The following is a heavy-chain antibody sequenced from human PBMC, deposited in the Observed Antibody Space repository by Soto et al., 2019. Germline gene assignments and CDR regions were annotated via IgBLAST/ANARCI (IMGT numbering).Heavy chain of an antibody. CDR1: GFIFSDYG. J-gene: IGHJ4*02. V-gene: IGHV3-30*03. CDR3: ARGRAFSYGLGYFDH. CDR2: VSYDDTKK. D-gene: IGHD5-18*01. Sequence: QVQLVESGGGAVQPGRSLRLSCAASGFIFSDYGMHWVRQAPGKGPEWVAVVSYDDTKKYYADSVKGRFTISRDDSQNTLDLQMNGLRPEDTAVYYCARGRAFSYGLGYFDHWGQGALVTVSS.